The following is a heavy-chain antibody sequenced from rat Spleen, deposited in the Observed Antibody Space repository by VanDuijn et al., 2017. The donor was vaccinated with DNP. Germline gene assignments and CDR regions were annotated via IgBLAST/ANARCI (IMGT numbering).Heavy chain of an antibody. J-gene: IGHJ1*01. CDR2: ISASGGST. V-gene: IGHV5-46*01. CDR3: ARGSTSIYWYFDF. D-gene: IGHD3-1*01. Sequence: EVQLVESGGGLVQPGRSMKLSCAASGFTFSNYGMAWVRQAPKKGLEWVASISASGGSTYYGDSVKGRFTISRDNAKSTLYLQMNSLKSEDTATYYCARGSTSIYWYFDFWGPGTMVTVSS. CDR1: GFTFSNYG.